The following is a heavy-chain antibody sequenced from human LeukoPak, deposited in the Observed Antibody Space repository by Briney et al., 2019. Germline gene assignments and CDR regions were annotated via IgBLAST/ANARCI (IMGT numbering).Heavy chain of an antibody. CDR1: GFTFSDYY. D-gene: IGHD3-22*01. Sequence: PGGSLRLSCAASGFTFSDYYMSWIRQAPGKGLEWVSYISSSGSTIYYADSVKGRFTISRDNAKNSLYLQMNSLRAEDTAVYYCARGYDSSFSYWYFDLWGRGTLVTVSS. V-gene: IGHV3-11*01. CDR3: ARGYDSSFSYWYFDL. J-gene: IGHJ2*01. CDR2: ISSSGSTI.